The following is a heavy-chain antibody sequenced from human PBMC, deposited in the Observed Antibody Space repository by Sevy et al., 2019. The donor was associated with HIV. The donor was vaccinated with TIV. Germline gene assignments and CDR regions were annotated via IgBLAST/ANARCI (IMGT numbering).Heavy chain of an antibody. J-gene: IGHJ4*02. CDR2: LKSKAYGGTL. V-gene: IGHV3-49*04. D-gene: IGHD1-1*01. Sequence: GGSLRLSCTASGFTFDDYCMSWVRQAPGKGLEWVAFLKSKAYGGTLDYAASVKGRFTISRDDSKRIAHLQMTDLKTEDTAIYFCTRWKGGQSIFDYWGQGALVTVSS. CDR3: TRWKGGQSIFDY. CDR1: GFTFDDYC.